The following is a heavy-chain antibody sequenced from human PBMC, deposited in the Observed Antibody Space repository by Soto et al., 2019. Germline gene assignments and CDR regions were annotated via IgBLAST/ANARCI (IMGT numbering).Heavy chain of an antibody. CDR2: ISGSGSGGST. Sequence: GGSLRLSCAASGFTFTSCAMSWVRQAPGKGLEWVSSISGSGSGGSTYYADSVKGRFTSSRDNFKDTLFLQMNSLRAEDTAVYYCAKAPPTYDFPYYFDSWGQGTLVTVSS. V-gene: IGHV3-23*01. J-gene: IGHJ4*02. CDR3: AKAPPTYDFPYYFDS. D-gene: IGHD3-3*01. CDR1: GFTFTSCA.